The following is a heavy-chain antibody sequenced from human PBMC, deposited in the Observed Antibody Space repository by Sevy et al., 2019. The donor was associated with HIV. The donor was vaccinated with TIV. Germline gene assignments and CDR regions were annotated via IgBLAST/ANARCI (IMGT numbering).Heavy chain of an antibody. V-gene: IGHV6-1*01. CDR2: TYYRSKWYN. J-gene: IGHJ4*02. CDR1: GDSVSSNSAA. D-gene: IGHD3-10*02. Sequence: SQTLSLTCAISGDSVSSNSAAWNWIRQSPSRGLEWLGRTYYRSKWYNDYAVSVKSRITINPDTSKNQFSLQLNSVTPGETAVYYCARAVTVVRGVIGDFDYWGQGTLVTVSS. CDR3: ARAVTVVRGVIGDFDY.